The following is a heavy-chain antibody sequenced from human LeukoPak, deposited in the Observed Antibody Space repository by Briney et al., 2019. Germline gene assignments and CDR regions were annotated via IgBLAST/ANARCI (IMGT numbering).Heavy chain of an antibody. CDR2: IYHSGST. D-gene: IGHD3-16*01. Sequence: SETLSLTCTVSGYSISSGYYWGWIRQPPGKGLEWIGSIYHSGSTYYNPSLKSRVTISVDTSKNQFSLKLSSVTAADTAVYYCARELGGRYNTLHDAFDIWGQGTMVTVSS. J-gene: IGHJ3*02. CDR3: ARELGGRYNTLHDAFDI. CDR1: GYSISSGYY. V-gene: IGHV4-38-2*02.